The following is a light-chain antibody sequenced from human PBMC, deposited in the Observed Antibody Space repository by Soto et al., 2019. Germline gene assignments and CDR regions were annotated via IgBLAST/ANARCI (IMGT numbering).Light chain of an antibody. CDR3: QQRSNWPKT. CDR2: DAS. Sequence: EIVLTQYPATLSLSPGERATLSCRASQSVGSYLAWYQQKPGQAPRLLIDDASNRATGIPARFSGSGSGTDFPLTISSLESEDFAVYYCQQRSNWPKTFGQGTKVEIK. J-gene: IGKJ1*01. CDR1: QSVGSY. V-gene: IGKV3-11*01.